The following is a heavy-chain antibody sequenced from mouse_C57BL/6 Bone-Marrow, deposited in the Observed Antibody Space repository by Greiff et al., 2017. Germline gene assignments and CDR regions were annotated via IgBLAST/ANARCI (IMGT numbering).Heavy chain of an antibody. CDR1: GFSLTSYG. Sequence: VKLMESGPGLVQPSQRLSITCTVSGFSLTSYGVHWVRQSPGKGLEWLGVIWSGGSTDYNAAFISRLSISKDNSKSQVFCKMNSLQADDTAIYYCARMEYYGSSYEAMDYWGQGASVTVSS. CDR3: ARMEYYGSSYEAMDY. CDR2: IWSGGST. D-gene: IGHD1-1*01. J-gene: IGHJ4*01. V-gene: IGHV2-2*01.